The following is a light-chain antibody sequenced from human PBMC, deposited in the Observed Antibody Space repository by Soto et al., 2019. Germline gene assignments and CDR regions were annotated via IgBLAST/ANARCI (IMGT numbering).Light chain of an antibody. Sequence: QSALTHPPSASGSPGQSVTISCTGTSSDVGGDNYVSWYQQHPGKVPKLMVYEVNKRPSGVPDRFSGSTSGNTASLTVAGLQAEDEADYYCTSYAGGNNVFGTGTKVTVL. V-gene: IGLV2-8*01. CDR3: TSYAGGNNV. CDR1: SSDVGGDNY. J-gene: IGLJ1*01. CDR2: EVN.